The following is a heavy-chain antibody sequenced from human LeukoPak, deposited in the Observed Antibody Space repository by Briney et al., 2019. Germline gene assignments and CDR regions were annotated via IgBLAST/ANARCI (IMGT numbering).Heavy chain of an antibody. CDR3: ARGGYSYGSGVIFDY. V-gene: IGHV1-2*04. J-gene: IGHJ4*02. CDR1: GYTFTVYY. Sequence: ASVKVSCKASGYTFTVYYMHWVRQAPGQGLEWMGWINPNSGGTNYAQKFQGWVTMTRDTSISTAYMELSRLRSDDTAVYYCARGGYSYGSGVIFDYWGQGTLVTVSS. D-gene: IGHD5-18*01. CDR2: INPNSGGT.